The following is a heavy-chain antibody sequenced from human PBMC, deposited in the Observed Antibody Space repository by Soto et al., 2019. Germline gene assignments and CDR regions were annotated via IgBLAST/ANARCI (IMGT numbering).Heavy chain of an antibody. CDR2: IKEDGSEK. J-gene: IGHJ4*02. CDR1: GITFTRYW. V-gene: IGHV3-7*01. CDR3: AIPRGYSYGRSFDY. D-gene: IGHD5-18*01. Sequence: SGGSLRLSCAVSGITFTRYWMSWVRQAPGKGLEWVANIKEDGSEKYYVDSVKGRFTISRDNAKNSLSLQMNSLRAEDTAVYYCAIPRGYSYGRSFDYWGQGTLVTVSS.